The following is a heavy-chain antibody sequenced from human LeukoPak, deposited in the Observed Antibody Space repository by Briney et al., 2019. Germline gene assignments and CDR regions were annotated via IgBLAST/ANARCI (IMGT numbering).Heavy chain of an antibody. CDR1: GFTFSSYG. CDR2: ISYDGSNK. D-gene: IGHD3-10*01. V-gene: IGHV3-30*18. J-gene: IGHJ4*02. CDR3: ANHPGSPYYFDY. Sequence: GGSLRLSCAASGFTFSSYGMHWVRQAPGKGLEWVAVISYDGSNKYYADSVKGRFTISRDNSKNTLYLQMNSLRAEDTAVYYCANHPGSPYYFDYWGQGTLVTVSS.